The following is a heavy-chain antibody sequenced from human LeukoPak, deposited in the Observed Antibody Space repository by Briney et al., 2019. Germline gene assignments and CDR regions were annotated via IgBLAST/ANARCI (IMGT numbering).Heavy chain of an antibody. Sequence: PGGSLRLSCAASGFTFSSYAMHWVRQAPGKGLEYVSAISSNGGSTYYADSVKGRFTISRDNSKNTLYLQMGSLRAEDMAVYYCARSNMNGFDYWGQGTLVTVSS. V-gene: IGHV3-64*02. J-gene: IGHJ4*02. CDR2: ISSNGGST. CDR1: GFTFSSYA. CDR3: ARSNMNGFDY. D-gene: IGHD2/OR15-2a*01.